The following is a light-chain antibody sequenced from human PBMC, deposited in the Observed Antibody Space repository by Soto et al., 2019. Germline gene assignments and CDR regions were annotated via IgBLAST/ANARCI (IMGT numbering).Light chain of an antibody. Sequence: QAVVTQEPSLTVSPGGTVTLTCGSSTGAVTSSHYAYWFQQKPGQAPRTLIYDTSYKHSWAPARFSGSLLGGKAALTLSGAQPEEPAAYYFLLSDCGAHVFPPGTTLTL. V-gene: IGLV7-46*01. J-gene: IGLJ1*01. CDR2: DTS. CDR1: TGAVTSSHY. CDR3: LLSDCGAHV.